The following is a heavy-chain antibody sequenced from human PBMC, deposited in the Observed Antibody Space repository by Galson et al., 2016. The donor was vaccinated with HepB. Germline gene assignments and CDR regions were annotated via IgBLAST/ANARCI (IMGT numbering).Heavy chain of an antibody. CDR3: ARGDSSGWDYFDH. V-gene: IGHV3-48*03. Sequence: SLRLSCAASGFKFSTLEMNWVRQAPGKGLEWTSDITTTGGNVNYEDYVRGRVTIPRDNARSSLFLQMDSQRPEDTAVYYCARGDSSGWDYFDHWGQGILVTVSS. CDR1: GFKFSTLE. D-gene: IGHD6-19*01. CDR2: ITTTGGNV. J-gene: IGHJ4*02.